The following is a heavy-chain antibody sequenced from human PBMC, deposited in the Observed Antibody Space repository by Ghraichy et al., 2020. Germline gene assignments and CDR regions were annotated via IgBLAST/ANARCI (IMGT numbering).Heavy chain of an antibody. V-gene: IGHV3-23*01. CDR1: GFIFSNYA. CDR3: ARGEWLKYFDY. D-gene: IGHD3-3*01. Sequence: GSLRLSCAASGFIFSNYAMSWVRQAPGKGLEWVSGISGGGGVTYYADSAKGRFTISRDNSKNTLYLQMNSLRAEDTAVYYCARGEWLKYFDYWGQGTLATFSS. CDR2: ISGGGGVT. J-gene: IGHJ4*02.